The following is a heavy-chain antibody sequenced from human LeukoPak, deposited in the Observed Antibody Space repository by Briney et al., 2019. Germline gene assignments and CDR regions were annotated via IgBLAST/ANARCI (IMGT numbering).Heavy chain of an antibody. V-gene: IGHV5-51*01. CDR3: ATTNGYSGYDPSLFDY. D-gene: IGHD5-12*01. CDR1: GYSFTSYW. Sequence: GESLKISCKGSGYSFTSYWIGWVRQMPGKGLEWMGIIYPGDSDTRYSPSFQGQVTISADKSISTAYLQWSSPKASDTAMYYCATTNGYSGYDPSLFDYWGQGTLVTVSS. J-gene: IGHJ4*02. CDR2: IYPGDSDT.